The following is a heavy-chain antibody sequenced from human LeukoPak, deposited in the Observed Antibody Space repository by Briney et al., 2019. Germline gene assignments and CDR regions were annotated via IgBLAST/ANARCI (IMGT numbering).Heavy chain of an antibody. Sequence: SVKVSCKASGGTFSSYAISWVRQAPGQGLEWMGRIIPILGIANYAQKFQGRVTMTRDTSTSTVYMELSSLRSEDTAVYYCARQKYQLLYGMDVWGQGTTVTVSS. CDR1: GGTFSSYA. J-gene: IGHJ6*02. V-gene: IGHV1-69*04. CDR3: ARQKYQLLYGMDV. D-gene: IGHD2-2*01. CDR2: IIPILGIA.